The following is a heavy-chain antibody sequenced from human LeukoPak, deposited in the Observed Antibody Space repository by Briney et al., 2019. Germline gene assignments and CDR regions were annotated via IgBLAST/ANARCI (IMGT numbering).Heavy chain of an antibody. Sequence: GGSLRLSCAVSGFSVTNNYMSWVRQAPGKGLEWVSVFYVGGATYYADSVKGRFTISRDNSENTLYLQMKSLRAEDTAVYYCATQVLRYFDWLAPIDYWGQGTLVTVSS. CDR3: ATQVLRYFDWLAPIDY. CDR2: FYVGGAT. V-gene: IGHV3-53*01. J-gene: IGHJ4*02. CDR1: GFSVTNNY. D-gene: IGHD3-9*01.